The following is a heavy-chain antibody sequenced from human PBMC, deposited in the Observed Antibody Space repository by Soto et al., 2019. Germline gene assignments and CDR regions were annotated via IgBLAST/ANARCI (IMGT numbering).Heavy chain of an antibody. V-gene: IGHV5-51*01. CDR1: GYSFTSYW. J-gene: IGHJ6*02. CDR3: ASSLAGNYYYYGMDV. Sequence: LGESLKISCKGSGYSFTSYWIGWVRQMPGKGLEWMGIIYPGDSDTRYSPSFQGQVTISADKSISTAYLQWSSLKASDTAMYYCASSLAGNYYYYGMDVWGQGTTVTVSS. CDR2: IYPGDSDT.